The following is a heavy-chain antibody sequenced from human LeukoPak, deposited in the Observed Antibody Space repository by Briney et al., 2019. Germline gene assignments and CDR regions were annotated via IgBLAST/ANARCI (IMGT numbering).Heavy chain of an antibody. D-gene: IGHD1-7*01. CDR1: GFTFSSYS. Sequence: GGSLRLSCAASGFTFSSYSMNWVRQAPGKGLEWVSGINWNGGSTGYADSVKGRFTISRDNAKNSLYLQMNSLRAEDTALYHCAKLKYGSRDFDYWGQGTLVTVSP. CDR3: AKLKYGSRDFDY. V-gene: IGHV3-20*01. J-gene: IGHJ4*02. CDR2: INWNGGST.